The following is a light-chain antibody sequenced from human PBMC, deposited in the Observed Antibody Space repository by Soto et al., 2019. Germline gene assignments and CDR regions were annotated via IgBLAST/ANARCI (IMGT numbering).Light chain of an antibody. Sequence: EIVLTQSPATLSLSPGERATRSCRASQSVSSNYFAWYQQKPGQAPRLLIYGVSSRATGIPDRFSGSGSGTDFTLTISRLETEDFAVFYCQQYGTSEIIFGQGNDWRL. CDR3: QQYGTSEII. CDR1: QSVSSNY. J-gene: IGKJ5*01. CDR2: GVS. V-gene: IGKV3-20*01.